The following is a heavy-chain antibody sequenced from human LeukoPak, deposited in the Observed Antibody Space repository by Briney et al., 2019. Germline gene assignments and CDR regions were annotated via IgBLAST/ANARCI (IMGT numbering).Heavy chain of an antibody. Sequence: SETLSLTCTVSGGSISSYYWSWIRHPPGKGLEWIGYIYYSGSTNYNPSLKSRVTISVDTSKNQFSLKLSSVTAADTAVYYCARHEDRMWFGESLFDYWGQGTLVTVSS. V-gene: IGHV4-59*08. CDR3: ARHEDRMWFGESLFDY. CDR2: IYYSGST. D-gene: IGHD3-10*01. J-gene: IGHJ4*02. CDR1: GGSISSYY.